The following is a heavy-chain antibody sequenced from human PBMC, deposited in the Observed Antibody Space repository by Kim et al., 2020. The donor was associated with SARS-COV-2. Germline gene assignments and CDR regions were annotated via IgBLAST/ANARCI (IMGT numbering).Heavy chain of an antibody. D-gene: IGHD6-19*01. V-gene: IGHV3-66*01. CDR1: GFTVSSNY. J-gene: IGHJ4*02. CDR3: ARDRTPPIITTYSSGWYRFGEFDY. Sequence: GGSLRLSCAASGFTVSSNYMSWVRQAPGKGLEWVSVIYSGGSTYYADSVKGRFTISRDNSKNTLYLQMNSLRAEDTAVYYCARDRTPPIITTYSSGWYRFGEFDYWGQGTLVTVSS. CDR2: IYSGGST.